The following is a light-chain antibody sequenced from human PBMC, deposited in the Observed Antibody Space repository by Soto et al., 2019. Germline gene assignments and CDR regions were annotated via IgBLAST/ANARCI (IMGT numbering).Light chain of an antibody. CDR3: HQYNSYLYT. V-gene: IGKV1-5*01. J-gene: IGKJ2*01. CDR2: DAS. Sequence: DIQMTKSPSTLSASVGDRVTITCRASQSISSWLAWYQQKPGKAPKLLIYDASSLESGVPSRFSVSGSGTEFTLTISSLQPDDFATYYCHQYNSYLYTFSELTKLEI. CDR1: QSISSW.